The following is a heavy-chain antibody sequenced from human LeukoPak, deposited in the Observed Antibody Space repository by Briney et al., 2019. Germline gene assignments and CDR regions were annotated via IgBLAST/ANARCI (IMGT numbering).Heavy chain of an antibody. D-gene: IGHD6-19*01. J-gene: IGHJ4*02. CDR1: GFTFSSYW. V-gene: IGHV3-74*01. CDR3: AREPYSSGWCDY. Sequence: GGFLRLSCAASGFTFSSYWMHWVRQAPGKGLVWVSRINSDGSSTSYADSVKGRFTISRDNAKNTLYLQMNSLRAEDTAVYYCAREPYSSGWCDYWGQGTLVTVSS. CDR2: INSDGSST.